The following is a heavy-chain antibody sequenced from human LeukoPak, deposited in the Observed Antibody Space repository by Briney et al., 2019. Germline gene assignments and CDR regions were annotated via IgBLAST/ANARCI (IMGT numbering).Heavy chain of an antibody. Sequence: GASVKVSCKASGGTFSSYAISWVRQAPGQGLEWMGGIFPIFGTANYAQKFQGRVTITADESTSTAYMELSSLRSEDTAVYYCARDLNGLAPNYYGSGTYYMDVWGKGTTVTVSS. D-gene: IGHD3-10*01. J-gene: IGHJ6*03. CDR1: GGTFSSYA. CDR2: IFPIFGTA. V-gene: IGHV1-69*13. CDR3: ARDLNGLAPNYYGSGTYYMDV.